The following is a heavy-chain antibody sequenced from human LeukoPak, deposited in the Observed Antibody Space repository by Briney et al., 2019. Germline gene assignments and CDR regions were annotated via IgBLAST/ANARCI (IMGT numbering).Heavy chain of an antibody. D-gene: IGHD1-26*01. CDR1: GFTVSSNY. CDR2: ISSNGVKT. Sequence: GRSLRLSCAASGFTVSSNYMSWVRQAPGKGLEYVSAISSNGVKTYYVESVKGRFTISRDNSNNTLYLQMGSLRAEDMAVYYCARGRGGSYDHWGQGTLVTVSS. V-gene: IGHV3-64*02. J-gene: IGHJ4*02. CDR3: ARGRGGSYDH.